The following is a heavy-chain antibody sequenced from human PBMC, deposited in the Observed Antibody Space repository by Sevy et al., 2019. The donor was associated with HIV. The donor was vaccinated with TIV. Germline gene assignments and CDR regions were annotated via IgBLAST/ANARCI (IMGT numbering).Heavy chain of an antibody. CDR3: AKGDRTFYGMDV. Sequence: GGALRLSCAASGFIFGTYAMSWVRQAPGKGLEWVSAISGSGGRTYYADSLKGRFTISRDNSKKKLYLQMNSLRAEDTAVYYCAKGDRTFYGMDVWGQGTTVTVSS. J-gene: IGHJ6*02. CDR1: GFIFGTYA. CDR2: ISGSGGRT. V-gene: IGHV3-23*01.